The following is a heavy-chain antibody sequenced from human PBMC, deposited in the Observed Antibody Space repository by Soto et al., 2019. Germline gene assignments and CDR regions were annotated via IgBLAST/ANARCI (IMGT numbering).Heavy chain of an antibody. J-gene: IGHJ4*02. Sequence: ASVKVSCKASGYTFTSYGISWVRQAPGQGLEWMGWISAYNGNTNYAQKPQGRVTMTTDTSTSTAYMELRSLRSDDTAVYYCARDRGGYSGYGTFDYWGQGTLVTVSS. CDR3: ARDRGGYSGYGTFDY. CDR2: ISAYNGNT. CDR1: GYTFTSYG. D-gene: IGHD5-12*01. V-gene: IGHV1-18*01.